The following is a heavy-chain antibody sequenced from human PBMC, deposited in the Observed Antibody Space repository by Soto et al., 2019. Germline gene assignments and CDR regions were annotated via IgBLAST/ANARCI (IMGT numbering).Heavy chain of an antibody. V-gene: IGHV1-8*01. CDR3: ASGSGGSLYYYYYMDV. J-gene: IGHJ6*03. CDR2: MNPNSGNT. D-gene: IGHD2-15*01. CDR1: GYPFTSYD. Sequence: ASVKVSCKAPGYPFTSYDINWVRQATGQGLEWMGWMNPNSGNTGYAQKFQGRVTMTRNTSISTAYMELSSLRSEDTAVYYCASGSGGSLYYYYYMDVWGKGTTVTVSS.